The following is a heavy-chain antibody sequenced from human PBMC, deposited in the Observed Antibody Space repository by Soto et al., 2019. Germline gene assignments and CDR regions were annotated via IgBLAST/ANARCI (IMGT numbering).Heavy chain of an antibody. CDR1: GYTFSNYG. D-gene: IGHD1-26*01. J-gene: IGHJ4*02. Sequence: QVQLVQSGHEVKKPGASVKGSCKGSGYTFSNYGVTWLRQAPGQGLERLGWVSAYNRNTDYAQKFEDRATMTIDTSTNTAYLELRGLTPDDTAVYYCARERRWEPLLYWGQGTL. CDR3: ARERRWEPLLY. V-gene: IGHV1-18*01. CDR2: VSAYNRNT.